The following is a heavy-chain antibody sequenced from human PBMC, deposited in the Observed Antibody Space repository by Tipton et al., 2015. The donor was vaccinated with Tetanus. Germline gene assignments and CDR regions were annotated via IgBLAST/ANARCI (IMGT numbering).Heavy chain of an antibody. D-gene: IGHD4-11*01. CDR3: TRNKHYSHDS. V-gene: IGHV4-31*03. CDR1: GGSISSGGYY. J-gene: IGHJ4*02. CDR2: IYYSGST. Sequence: TLSLTCTVSGGSISSGGYYWSWIRQHPGKGLEWIGYIYYSGSTNYNPSLKSRVTISVDTSKNQFSLQLNSVSPEDTAMYYCTRNKHYSHDSWGQGTLVTVSS.